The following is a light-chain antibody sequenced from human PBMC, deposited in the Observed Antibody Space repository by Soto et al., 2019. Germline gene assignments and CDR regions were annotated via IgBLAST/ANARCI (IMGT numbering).Light chain of an antibody. CDR3: QQYDNWPTLT. Sequence: EIVMTQSPATLSVSPGERATLSCRASQSVSSKLAWCQQKPGQAPRLLIYGASTRATGIPARFSGSGSGTEFTLTISSLQSEDFAVYYCQQYDNWPTLTFGGGTKVDIK. J-gene: IGKJ4*01. V-gene: IGKV3-15*01. CDR1: QSVSSK. CDR2: GAS.